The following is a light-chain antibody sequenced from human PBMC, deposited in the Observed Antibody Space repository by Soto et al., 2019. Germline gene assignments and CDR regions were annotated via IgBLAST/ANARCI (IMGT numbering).Light chain of an antibody. V-gene: IGLV2-23*02. CDR3: CSYGLLTPWV. CDR1: SSDVGKYDL. CDR2: EVN. Sequence: QSALTQPASVSGSPGQSITISCTGTSSDVGKYDLVSWYQQHPGKAPKLIIFEVNKRPSGVSNRFSGSKSGTSASLTISGVQAEDEADYYCCSYGLLTPWVFGGGTKVTVL. J-gene: IGLJ3*02.